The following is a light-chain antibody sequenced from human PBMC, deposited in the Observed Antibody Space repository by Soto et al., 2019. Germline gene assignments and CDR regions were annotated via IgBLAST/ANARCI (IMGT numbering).Light chain of an antibody. CDR1: QTISYW. V-gene: IGKV1-5*01. Sequence: DIHMTQSPSTLSASVGERVTITCRASQTISYWLAWYQQKPGKAPKLLIFDASNLESGVPSRFSGSGSGTEFTLTLSSLQPDDFATYYCQQYISFSPWTFGQGTKVEIK. J-gene: IGKJ1*01. CDR3: QQYISFSPWT. CDR2: DAS.